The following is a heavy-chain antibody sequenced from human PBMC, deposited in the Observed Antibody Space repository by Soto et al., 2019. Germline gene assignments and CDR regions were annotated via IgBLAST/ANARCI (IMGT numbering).Heavy chain of an antibody. J-gene: IGHJ5*02. CDR2: IIPIFGTA. D-gene: IGHD6-13*01. Sequence: SVKVSCKASGGTFSSYAISWVRQAPGQGLEWMGGIIPIFGTANYAQKFQGRVTITADESTSTAYMELSSLRSEDTAVYYCARVPGIASNWFDPWGQGTLVTVSS. CDR1: GGTFSSYA. V-gene: IGHV1-69*13. CDR3: ARVPGIASNWFDP.